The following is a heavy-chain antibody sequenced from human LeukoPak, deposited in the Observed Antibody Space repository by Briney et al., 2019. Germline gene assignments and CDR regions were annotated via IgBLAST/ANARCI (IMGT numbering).Heavy chain of an antibody. V-gene: IGHV1-69*01. J-gene: IGHJ3*02. CDR1: GGTFSSYA. D-gene: IGHD2-15*01. Sequence: SVKVSCKASGGTFSSYAISWVRQAPGQGLEWMGGIIPIFGTANYAQKFQGRVTITADESTSTAYMELSSLRSEDTAVYYCAKSEQRYCGGGSCPLSAFDIWGQGTMVTVSS. CDR2: IIPIFGTA. CDR3: AKSEQRYCGGGSCPLSAFDI.